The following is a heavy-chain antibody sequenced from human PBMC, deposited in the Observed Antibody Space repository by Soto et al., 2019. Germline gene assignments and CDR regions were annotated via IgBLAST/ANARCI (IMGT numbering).Heavy chain of an antibody. CDR1: GGSISSYY. Sequence: SETLSLTCTVSGGSISSYYWSWIRQPPGKGLEWIGYIYYSGSTNYNPSLKSRVTISVDTSKNQFSLKLSSVTAADTAVYYCARGAIAARIDWFDPCGQGNLVTVSS. V-gene: IGHV4-59*01. D-gene: IGHD6-6*01. J-gene: IGHJ5*02. CDR2: IYYSGST. CDR3: ARGAIAARIDWFDP.